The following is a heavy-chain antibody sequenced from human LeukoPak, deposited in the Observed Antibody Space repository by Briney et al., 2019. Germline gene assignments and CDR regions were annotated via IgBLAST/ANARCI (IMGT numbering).Heavy chain of an antibody. Sequence: GGSLRLSCAASGFGFSSYSMTWVRQAPGKGLEWVSFISGSGSPTYYADSVRGRFTISRESAKNSLFLQMNSLRAEDTAVYYCARDMTWGSGSYFDYWGQGILVTVSS. J-gene: IGHJ4*02. CDR3: ARDMTWGSGSYFDY. D-gene: IGHD3-10*01. CDR1: GFGFSSYS. CDR2: ISGSGSPT. V-gene: IGHV3-48*03.